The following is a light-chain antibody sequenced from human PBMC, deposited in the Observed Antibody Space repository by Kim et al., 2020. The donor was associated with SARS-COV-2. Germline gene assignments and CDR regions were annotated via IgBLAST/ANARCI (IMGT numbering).Light chain of an antibody. CDR2: WAS. CDR1: QSVLYSSNNKNY. V-gene: IGKV4-1*01. J-gene: IGKJ2*01. Sequence: DIVMTQSPDSLAVSLGERATINCKSSQSVLYSSNNKNYLAWYQQKPGQPPKLLIYWASTRESGVPDRFSGSGSGTDFTLAISSLQAKDVAVYYCQQYCSSPYTFGQGTKLEI. CDR3: QQYCSSPYT.